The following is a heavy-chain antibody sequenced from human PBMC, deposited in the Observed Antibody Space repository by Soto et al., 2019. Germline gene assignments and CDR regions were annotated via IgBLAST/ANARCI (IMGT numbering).Heavy chain of an antibody. D-gene: IGHD4-17*01. CDR3: AKAITNRLRIVDY. CDR1: GLTFNNYD. Sequence: GGSLRLSCAASGLTFNNYDMTWVRQVPGKGLEWVSTISGSGESTYYADSVKGRFSISRDNSRNMLYLQMNSLRGDDTAVYYCAKAITNRLRIVDYWGQGTLVTVSS. V-gene: IGHV3-23*01. J-gene: IGHJ4*02. CDR2: ISGSGEST.